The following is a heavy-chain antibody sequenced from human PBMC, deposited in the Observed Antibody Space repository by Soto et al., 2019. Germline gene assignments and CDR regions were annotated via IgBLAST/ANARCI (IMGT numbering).Heavy chain of an antibody. CDR1: GYTFTSYG. Sequence: ASVKVSCTASGYTFTSYGISWVRQATGQGLEWMGWMNPNSGNTGYAQKFQGRVTMTRNTSISTAYMELSSLRSEDTAVYYCARTPIGPLRYFDWLLPGAWGQGTLVTVSS. CDR3: ARTPIGPLRYFDWLLPGA. CDR2: MNPNSGNT. D-gene: IGHD3-9*01. J-gene: IGHJ5*02. V-gene: IGHV1-8*02.